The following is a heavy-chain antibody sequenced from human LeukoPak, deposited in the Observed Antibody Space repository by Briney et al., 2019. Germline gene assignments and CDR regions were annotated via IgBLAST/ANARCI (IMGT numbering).Heavy chain of an antibody. CDR1: GGSISSNSYY. CDR2: IYYSGST. CDR3: ARARYYYNSRSYGAPYYFDY. V-gene: IGHV4-39*01. D-gene: IGHD3-10*01. Sequence: SETLSLTCAVSGGSISSNSYYWGWIRQPPGKGLEWIGSIYYSGSTYYNPSLKSRVTISVDTSKNQFSLKLSSVTAADTAVYYCARARYYYNSRSYGAPYYFDYWGQGTLVTVSS. J-gene: IGHJ4*02.